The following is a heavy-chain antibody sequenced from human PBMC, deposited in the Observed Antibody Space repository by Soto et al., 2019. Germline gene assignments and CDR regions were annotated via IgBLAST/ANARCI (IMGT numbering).Heavy chain of an antibody. CDR1: GGSISNYY. Sequence: SETLSLTCTVSGGSISNYYWSWIRHPPGKKLEWIGYIYYSGSTNYNPSLKSRVTISVDTSNNQVSLKLSSMTAADTAVYYCARDGYYYGSFDYSGQATLVTVSS. CDR2: IYYSGST. V-gene: IGHV4-59*12. J-gene: IGHJ4*02. D-gene: IGHD5-18*01. CDR3: ARDGYYYGSFDY.